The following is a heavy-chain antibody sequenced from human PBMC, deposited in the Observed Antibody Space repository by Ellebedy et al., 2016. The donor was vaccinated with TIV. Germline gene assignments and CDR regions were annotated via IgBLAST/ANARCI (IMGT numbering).Heavy chain of an antibody. D-gene: IGHD3-22*01. V-gene: IGHV2-70*11. CDR2: IDWDDDK. CDR3: ARSHRTSPLVVITNCPDAFDI. CDR1: GFLLSTSGVG. J-gene: IGHJ3*02. Sequence: SGPTLVKPTQTLTLTCTFSGFLLSTSGVGVGWIRQPPGKALEWLARIDWDDDKYYSTSLKTRLTISKDTSKNQVVLTMTNMDPVDTATYYCARSHRTSPLVVITNCPDAFDIWGQGTMVTVSS.